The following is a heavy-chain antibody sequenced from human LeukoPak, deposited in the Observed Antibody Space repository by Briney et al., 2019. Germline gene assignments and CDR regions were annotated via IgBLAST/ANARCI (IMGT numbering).Heavy chain of an antibody. J-gene: IGHJ4*02. Sequence: GGSLRLSCAASGFTFSSYEMNWVRQAPGKGLEWVSYISSSGSTIYYADSVKGRFTISRDNAKNSLYLQMNSLRAEDTAVYYCARDSGYYYQDYWGQGTLVTVSS. V-gene: IGHV3-48*03. D-gene: IGHD3-22*01. CDR3: ARDSGYYYQDY. CDR1: GFTFSSYE. CDR2: ISSSGSTI.